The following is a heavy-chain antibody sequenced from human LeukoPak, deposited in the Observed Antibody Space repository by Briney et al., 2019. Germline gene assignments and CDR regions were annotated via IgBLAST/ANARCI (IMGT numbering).Heavy chain of an antibody. Sequence: PGGSLRLSCEASGFTLSSYWMHWVRQAPGKGLVWVSRINSDGSTTNYADSVKGRFTISRDNAKNTLYLRMNSLRAEDTAVYHCARDTAGIGVDYWGQGTLVTVSS. J-gene: IGHJ4*02. CDR1: GFTLSSYW. CDR3: ARDTAGIGVDY. CDR2: INSDGSTT. V-gene: IGHV3-74*01. D-gene: IGHD3-16*01.